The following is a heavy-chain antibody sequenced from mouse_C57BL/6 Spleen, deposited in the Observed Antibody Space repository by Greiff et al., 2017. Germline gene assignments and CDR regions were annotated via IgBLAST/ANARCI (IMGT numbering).Heavy chain of an antibody. J-gene: IGHJ2*01. CDR3: ARSGGNYDPSSFDY. Sequence: QVQLQQSGPELVKPGASVKISCKASGYAFSSSWMNWVKQRPGKGLEWIGRIYPGDGDTNYNGKFKGKATLTAAKSSSTAYMQLSSLTSEDSAVYFCARSGGNYDPSSFDYWGQGTTLTVSS. D-gene: IGHD2-1*01. CDR2: IYPGDGDT. V-gene: IGHV1-82*01. CDR1: GYAFSSSW.